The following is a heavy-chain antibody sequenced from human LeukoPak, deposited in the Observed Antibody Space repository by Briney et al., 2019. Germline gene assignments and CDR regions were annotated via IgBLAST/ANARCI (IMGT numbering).Heavy chain of an antibody. V-gene: IGHV1-69*06. CDR2: IIPIFGTA. CDR1: GGTFSSYA. D-gene: IGHD3-10*01. J-gene: IGHJ4*02. Sequence: SVKVSCKASGGTFSSYAISWVRQAPGQGLEWMGGIIPIFGTANYAQKFQDRVTITADKSTSTAYMELSSLRSEDTAVYYCAREGWFGELFPPTLDYWGQGTLVTVSS. CDR3: AREGWFGELFPPTLDY.